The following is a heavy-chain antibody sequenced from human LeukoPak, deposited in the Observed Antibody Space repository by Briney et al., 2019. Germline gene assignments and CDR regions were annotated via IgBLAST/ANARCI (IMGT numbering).Heavy chain of an antibody. D-gene: IGHD1-26*01. CDR3: ARVGKVGATGALDI. CDR1: GFTFTDYY. CDR2: ISDGGTTI. J-gene: IGHJ3*02. Sequence: GGALRHSCADSGFTFTDYYTSWLRQAPGRGGQWLSYISDGGTTIFYADTVKGRFTISRDTAKNSLYMQLSSLKGEDTAVYYCARVGKVGATGALDIWGQGTLVTVSS. V-gene: IGHV3-11*04.